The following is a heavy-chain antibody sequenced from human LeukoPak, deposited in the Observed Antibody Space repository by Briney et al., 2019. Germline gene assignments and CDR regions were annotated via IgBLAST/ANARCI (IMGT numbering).Heavy chain of an antibody. V-gene: IGHV1-18*01. J-gene: IGHJ5*02. Sequence: ASVKVSCKSSGYTSRTYGINWMRQAPGQGLEWMGWISFHNGNTNYAQKFHGRLTMTTDTSTSTAYMELRSLRSDDTGVYYCARDVPGSIGTTARFDPWGQGTLVTVSS. D-gene: IGHD1-1*01. CDR1: GYTSRTYG. CDR2: ISFHNGNT. CDR3: ARDVPGSIGTTARFDP.